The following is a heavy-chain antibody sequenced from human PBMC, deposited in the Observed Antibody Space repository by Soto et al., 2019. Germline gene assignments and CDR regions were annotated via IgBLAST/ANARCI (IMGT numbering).Heavy chain of an antibody. Sequence: ASVKACSKTPRDSFTKYGLHSARQAPGQRLEWMGWINPGNGDTKYSQKFQRRVTSTRNTSATTAYMELSSLRSEVSAVFYCARTDCSSTSCYNYYYYGMDVWGQGTTVTVSS. CDR1: RDSFTKYG. CDR2: INPGNGDT. CDR3: ARTDCSSTSCYNYYYYGMDV. J-gene: IGHJ6*02. V-gene: IGHV1-3*01. D-gene: IGHD2-2*01.